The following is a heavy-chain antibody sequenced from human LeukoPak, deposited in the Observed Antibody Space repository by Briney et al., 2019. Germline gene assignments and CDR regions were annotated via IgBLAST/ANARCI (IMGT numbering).Heavy chain of an antibody. V-gene: IGHV1-69-2*01. CDR1: GYTFTDYR. D-gene: IGHD3-22*01. J-gene: IGHJ5*02. CDR2: VDREDGET. Sequence: ASVKVSCKVSGYTFTDYRMHWVQQAPGKGLEWMGLVDREDGETIYAEKFQGRVTITADTSTDTAYMEMSSLRSEDTAVYYCATDWTAYDISGYNWFDPWGQGTLVTVSS. CDR3: ATDWTAYDISGYNWFDP.